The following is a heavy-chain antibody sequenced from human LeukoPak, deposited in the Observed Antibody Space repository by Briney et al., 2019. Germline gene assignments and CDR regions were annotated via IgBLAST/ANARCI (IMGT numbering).Heavy chain of an antibody. CDR2: INTNSGGT. J-gene: IGHJ4*02. CDR1: GYTFTGYY. V-gene: IGHV1-2*02. D-gene: IGHD2-2*01. Sequence: ASETVSCKASGYTFTGYYIHWVRQAPRQGLDWVGWINTNSGGTNYAQKFQGRVTMTRDTSISTAYMEPSRQRSDDTAVYYCARGLREVPADIYYWGQGTLVTVSS. CDR3: ARGLREVPADIYY.